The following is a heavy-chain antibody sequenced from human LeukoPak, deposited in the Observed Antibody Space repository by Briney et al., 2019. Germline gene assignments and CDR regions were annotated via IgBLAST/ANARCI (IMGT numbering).Heavy chain of an antibody. J-gene: IGHJ4*02. D-gene: IGHD1-26*01. CDR2: ISGSGSST. V-gene: IGHV3-23*01. CDR1: GFTFSSYA. CDR3: AKVRGTLGAFDY. Sequence: GGSLRLSCAASGFTFSSYAMSWVRQAPGKGLEWVSAISGSGSSTYYADSVKGRFTISRDNSKNTLYLQLNSLRVEDTAIYYCAKVRGTLGAFDYWGQGTLVTVSS.